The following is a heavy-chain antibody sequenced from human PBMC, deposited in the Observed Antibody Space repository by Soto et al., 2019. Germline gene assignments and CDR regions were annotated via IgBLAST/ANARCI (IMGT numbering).Heavy chain of an antibody. J-gene: IGHJ4*02. CDR2: ISGSGGGT. CDR3: AKHAAEAAPDY. V-gene: IGHV3-23*01. Sequence: EVQLLESGGGLVQPGGSLRLSCAASGFTFSSYAMSWVRQAPGKGLEWVSLISGSGGGTYYADSVKGRFTISRDNSKNTLYLQTNRVRAADTAVYYGAKHAAEAAPDYWGQRTLVTVSS. D-gene: IGHD6-13*01. CDR1: GFTFSSYA.